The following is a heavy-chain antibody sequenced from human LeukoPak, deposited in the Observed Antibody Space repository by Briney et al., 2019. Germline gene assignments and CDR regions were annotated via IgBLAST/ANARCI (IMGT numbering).Heavy chain of an antibody. J-gene: IGHJ4*02. Sequence: GGSLRLSCAASGFTFSSYWLHWVRQVPGRGLVWVSRINYDGSSTGYADSVKGRFTISRDNAKNTVYLQMNSLRAEDTAVYYCAKDWYGYNPDWGQGTLVTVSS. D-gene: IGHD5-24*01. CDR3: AKDWYGYNPD. V-gene: IGHV3-74*01. CDR2: INYDGSST. CDR1: GFTFSSYW.